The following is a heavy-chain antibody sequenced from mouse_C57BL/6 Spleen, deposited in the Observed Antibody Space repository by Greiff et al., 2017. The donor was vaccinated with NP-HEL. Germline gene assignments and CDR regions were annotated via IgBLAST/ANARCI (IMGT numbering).Heavy chain of an antibody. CDR1: GYTFTSYW. V-gene: IGHV1-7*01. CDR2: INPSSGST. J-gene: IGHJ3*01. D-gene: IGHD1-1*01. CDR3: ASKGYGSSAWFAY. Sequence: VQLQQSGAELAKPGASVKLSCKASGYTFTSYWMHWVKQRPGQGLEWIGYINPSSGSTKYNQKFKDKATLTADKSSSTANRQMSSLTYEDSAVYDCASKGYGSSAWFAYWGQGTLVTVSA.